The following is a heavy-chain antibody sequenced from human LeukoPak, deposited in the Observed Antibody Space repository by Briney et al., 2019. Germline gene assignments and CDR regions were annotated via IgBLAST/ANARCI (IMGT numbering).Heavy chain of an antibody. CDR3: ARLTGDSGLY. J-gene: IGHJ4*02. V-gene: IGHV1-18*01. D-gene: IGHD7-27*01. CDR1: GYTFTSYG. CDR2: ISAYNGNT. Sequence: ASVRVSCKASGYTFTSYGISWVRQAPRQGLEWMGWISAYNGNTNYAQKLQGRVTMTTDTSTSTAYMELSRLRSDDTAVYYCARLTGDSGLYWGQGTLVTVSS.